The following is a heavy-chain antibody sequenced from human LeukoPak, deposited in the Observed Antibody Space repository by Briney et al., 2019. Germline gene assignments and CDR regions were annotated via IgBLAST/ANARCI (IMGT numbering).Heavy chain of an antibody. J-gene: IGHJ6*03. V-gene: IGHV4-4*07. CDR1: DGSINTYY. CDR3: ASTGPYYYYMDV. CDR2: IYTSGST. Sequence: SETLSLTCTVSDGSINTYYWSWIRQPAGKGLEWIGHIYTSGSTNYNPSLKSRVTISVDTSKNQFSLKLSSVTAADTAVYYCASTGPYYYYMDVWGKGTTVTVSS. D-gene: IGHD1-14*01.